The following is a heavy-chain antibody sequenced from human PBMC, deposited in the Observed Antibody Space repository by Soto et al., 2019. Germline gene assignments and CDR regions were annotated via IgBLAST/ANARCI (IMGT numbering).Heavy chain of an antibody. D-gene: IGHD6-13*01. V-gene: IGHV3-7*01. J-gene: IGHJ4*02. Sequence: EVQLVESGGGLVQPGGSLRLSCAASGFTFSIYWMSWVRQAPGKGLEWVANIKQDGSEKYYVDSVKGRFTISRDNAKNSLYLQMNSLRAEDTAVYYCARDWYGYYFDYWGQGTLVTVSS. CDR1: GFTFSIYW. CDR3: ARDWYGYYFDY. CDR2: IKQDGSEK.